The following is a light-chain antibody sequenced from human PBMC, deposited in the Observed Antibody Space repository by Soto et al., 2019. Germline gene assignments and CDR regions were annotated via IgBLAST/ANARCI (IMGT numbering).Light chain of an antibody. V-gene: IGLV2-8*01. Sequence: SVLTQPPSASGSPGQSVTISCTGTSSDVGGYNYVSWYQQHPGKAPKLMIYDVSKRPSGVPDRFSGSKSGNTASLTVSGLQAEGEADYYCSSYAGSNNLVFGTGTKGTVL. CDR2: DVS. CDR3: SSYAGSNNLV. CDR1: SSDVGGYNY. J-gene: IGLJ1*01.